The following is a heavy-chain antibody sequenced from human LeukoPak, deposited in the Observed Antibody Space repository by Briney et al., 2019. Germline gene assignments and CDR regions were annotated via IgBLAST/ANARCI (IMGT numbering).Heavy chain of an antibody. CDR2: INPNSGGT. CDR1: GYTFTGYY. CDR3: ARRHPTSRGYSYGPSGY. Sequence: AASVKVSCKASGYTFTGYYMHWVRQAPGQGLEWMGRINPNSGGTNYAQKFQGRVTMTRDTSISTAYMELSRLRSDDTAVYYCARRHPTSRGYSYGPSGYWGQGTLVTVSS. J-gene: IGHJ4*02. V-gene: IGHV1-2*06. D-gene: IGHD5-18*01.